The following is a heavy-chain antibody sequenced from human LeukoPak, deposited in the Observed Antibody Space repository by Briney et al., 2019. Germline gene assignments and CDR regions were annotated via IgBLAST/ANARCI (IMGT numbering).Heavy chain of an antibody. J-gene: IGHJ4*03. Sequence: SETLSLTCAVYGGSFSPYYWSWIRQSPGKGLEWIAEIDHRGDTNYNPSVKSRVAISIDTSKNQFSLNMRSLSAADTAVYYCARGATISETGYFDFWGQGTLVTVSS. CDR2: IDHRGDT. D-gene: IGHD5-24*01. CDR3: ARGATISETGYFDF. V-gene: IGHV4-34*01. CDR1: GGSFSPYY.